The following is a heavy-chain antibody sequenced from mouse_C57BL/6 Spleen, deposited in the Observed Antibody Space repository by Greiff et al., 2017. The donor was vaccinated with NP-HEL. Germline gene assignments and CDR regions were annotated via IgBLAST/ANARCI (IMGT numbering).Heavy chain of an antibody. V-gene: IGHV1-50*01. CDR1: GYTFTSYW. J-gene: IGHJ4*01. CDR3: ANIPRGDY. D-gene: IGHD3-3*01. Sequence: QVQLQQPGAELVKPGASVKLSCKASGYTFTSYWMQWVKQRPGQGLEWIGEIDPSDSYTNYNQKFKGKATLTVDTSSSTAYMQLSSLTSEDSAVYYCANIPRGDYWGHRTSVTVSS. CDR2: IDPSDSYT.